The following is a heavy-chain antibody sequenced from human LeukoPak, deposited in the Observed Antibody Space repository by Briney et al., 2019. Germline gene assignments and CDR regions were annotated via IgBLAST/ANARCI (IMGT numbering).Heavy chain of an antibody. CDR2: ISFSGST. V-gene: IGHV4-59*11. CDR3: ARDQYHGSGTYAWFDP. Sequence: PSETLSLTCTVSGVFISNHYWSWIRQPPGKKLEYIGYISFSGSTNHNPSLKSRVSISLDTSKNQFSLNLKSVTAADTAVYYCARDQYHGSGTYAWFDPWGQGTLVTVSS. CDR1: GVFISNHY. J-gene: IGHJ5*02. D-gene: IGHD3-10*01.